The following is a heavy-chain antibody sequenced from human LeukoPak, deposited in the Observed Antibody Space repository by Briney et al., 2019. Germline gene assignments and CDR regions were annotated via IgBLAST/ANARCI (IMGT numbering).Heavy chain of an antibody. Sequence: ASVKVSCKASGYTFTSYDINWVRQATGQGLEWMGWMNPNSGNTGYAQKFQGRVTMTRNTSISTAYMELSSLGSEDTAVYYCARIRYCSSTSCYDNWFDPWGQGTLVTVSS. D-gene: IGHD2-2*01. CDR1: GYTFTSYD. V-gene: IGHV1-8*01. CDR2: MNPNSGNT. J-gene: IGHJ5*02. CDR3: ARIRYCSSTSCYDNWFDP.